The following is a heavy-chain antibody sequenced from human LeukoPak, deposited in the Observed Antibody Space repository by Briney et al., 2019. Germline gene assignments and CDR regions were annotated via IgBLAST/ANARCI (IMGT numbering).Heavy chain of an antibody. CDR3: ATGASKVTTDFANC. J-gene: IGHJ1*01. V-gene: IGHV5-10-1*01. CDR1: GYSFTNYW. CDR2: IDPSDSYT. D-gene: IGHD4-17*01. Sequence: GESLKISCKASGYSFTNYWISWVRQMPGKGLGGMGRIDPSDSYTKYSPSFEGHVTIAVDKSITTAFLQWNSLKASDTAMYFCATGASKVTTDFANCWGQGTQVAVS.